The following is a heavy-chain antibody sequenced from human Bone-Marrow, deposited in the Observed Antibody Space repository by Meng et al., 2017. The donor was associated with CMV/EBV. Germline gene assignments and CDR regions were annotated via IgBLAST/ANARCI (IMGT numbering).Heavy chain of an antibody. V-gene: IGHV1-69*04. CDR1: GGTFSSCT. CDR3: ARDAPGEWYQLLYPFGSYGYYYYGMDV. J-gene: IGHJ6*02. CDR2: IIPILGIA. D-gene: IGHD2-2*02. Sequence: SVKVSCKASGGTFSSCTISWVRQAPGQGLEWMGRIIPILGIANYAQKFQGRVTITADKSTSTAYMELSSLRSEDTAVYYCARDAPGEWYQLLYPFGSYGYYYYGMDVWGQGTTVTVSS.